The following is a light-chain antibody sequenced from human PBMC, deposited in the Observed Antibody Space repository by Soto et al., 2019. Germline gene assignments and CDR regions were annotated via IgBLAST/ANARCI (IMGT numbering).Light chain of an antibody. J-gene: IGLJ1*01. CDR2: DVT. CDR3: CSHAGSYTYV. CDR1: SSVVGGYNY. Sequence: QSALTQPRSVSGSPGQSLTISCTGTSSVVGGYNYVSWYQQHPGKVPKLMIYDVTKRPSGVPDRFSGSKSGNTASLTISGLQSKDEADYYCCSHAGSYTYVFGTGTKVTVL. V-gene: IGLV2-11*01.